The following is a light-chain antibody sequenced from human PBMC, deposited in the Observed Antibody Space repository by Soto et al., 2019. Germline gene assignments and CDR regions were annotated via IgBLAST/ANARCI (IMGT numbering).Light chain of an antibody. CDR2: GAS. CDR3: QQYGNSPFT. V-gene: IGKV3-20*01. Sequence: EIVLTQSPGTLSLSLGERATLSCRASQSISSTSLAWYQQKPGQAPRLLIYGASTRATGIPDRFSGRESGTDFTLTISRLEPEDFVVYYCQQYGNSPFTFGQGTRLEIK. J-gene: IGKJ5*01. CDR1: QSISSTS.